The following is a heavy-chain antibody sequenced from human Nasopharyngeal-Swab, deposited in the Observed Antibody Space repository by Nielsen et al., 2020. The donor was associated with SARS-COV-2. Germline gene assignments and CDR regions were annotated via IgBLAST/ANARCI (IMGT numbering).Heavy chain of an antibody. CDR1: GFLFSNYW. J-gene: IGHJ4*02. Sequence: GGSLRLSCTASGFLFSNYWMHWVRQAPGKGLEWVANINQVGSEKYYVASVRGRFTISRDNAKDSVFLQMNSLRGEDTAVYYCARAIGGSYSYWGQGTLVTVSS. D-gene: IGHD1-26*01. CDR3: ARAIGGSYSY. CDR2: INQVGSEK. V-gene: IGHV3-7*01.